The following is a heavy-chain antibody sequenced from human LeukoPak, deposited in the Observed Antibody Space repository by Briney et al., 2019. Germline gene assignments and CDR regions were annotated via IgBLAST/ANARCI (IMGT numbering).Heavy chain of an antibody. J-gene: IGHJ6*03. CDR1: GFTFSSYA. V-gene: IGHV3-30*02. D-gene: IGHD2-2*03. CDR2: IRHNGSNK. CDR3: AKDGGYCSSSSCQYYYYMDV. Sequence: GGSLRLSCAASGFTFSSYAMHWVRQAPGKGLEWVAFIRHNGSNKYYAHYVKGRFTITRDNSKNTLYLQMSSLRAEDTAVYYCAKDGGYCSSSSCQYYYYMDVGGEGTTVTVPS.